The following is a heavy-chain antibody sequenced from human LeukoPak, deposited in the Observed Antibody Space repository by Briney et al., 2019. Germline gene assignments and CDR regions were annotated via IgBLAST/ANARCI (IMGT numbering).Heavy chain of an antibody. V-gene: IGHV3-23*01. CDR1: GFTFDNYG. CDR2: ISNDGGGT. CDR3: AKGSSGYFFDL. Sequence: GGSMRLSCAASGFTFDNYGLVWVRQAPGKGLEWVSAISNDGGGTTYADFVKGRFSVSRDNSKNTLFLQMNSLRAEDTALYYCAKGSSGYFFDLWGQGTLVTVSS. D-gene: IGHD3-22*01. J-gene: IGHJ4*02.